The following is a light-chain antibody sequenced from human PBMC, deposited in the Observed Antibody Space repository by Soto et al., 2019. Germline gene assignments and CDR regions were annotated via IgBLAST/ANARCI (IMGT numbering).Light chain of an antibody. Sequence: QSVLTQPASVSGSPGQSITISCTGTSSDVGRYNLVSWYQQHPGKAPKLMIYEVSKRPSGVSNRFSGSKSGNTASLTSSGLEDEDEDDYYCCSYAGSSNVFGTGTKLTVL. V-gene: IGLV2-23*02. CDR1: SSDVGRYNL. CDR2: EVS. J-gene: IGLJ1*01. CDR3: CSYAGSSNV.